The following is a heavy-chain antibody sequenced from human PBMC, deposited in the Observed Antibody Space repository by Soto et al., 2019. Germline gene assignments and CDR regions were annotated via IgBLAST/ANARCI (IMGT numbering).Heavy chain of an antibody. J-gene: IGHJ4*02. V-gene: IGHV3-7*05. CDR3: VQLSLDS. CDR2: IKQDGSEK. D-gene: IGHD2-2*01. CDR1: GFTFSSYW. Sequence: PGGSLRLSCAASGFTFSSYWMTWVRQAPGKGLEYVANIKQDGSEKNYVDSVKGRFTISRDNAKNSLYLQMNSLRAEDTAVYYSVQLSLDSGGQGTLVTVSS.